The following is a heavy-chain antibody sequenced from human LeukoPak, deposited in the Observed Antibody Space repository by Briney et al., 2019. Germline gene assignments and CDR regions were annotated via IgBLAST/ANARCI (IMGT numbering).Heavy chain of an antibody. J-gene: IGHJ6*02. CDR2: IIPIFGIA. D-gene: IGHD3-10*01. CDR1: GGTFSSYA. Sequence: ASVKVSCKASGGTFSSYAIGWVRQAPGQGLEWMGRIIPIFGIANYAQNFQGRVTITADKSTSTAYMELSSLRSEDTAVYYCASSYGSGSSTYYYYGLDVWGQGTTVTVSS. V-gene: IGHV1-69*04. CDR3: ASSYGSGSSTYYYYGLDV.